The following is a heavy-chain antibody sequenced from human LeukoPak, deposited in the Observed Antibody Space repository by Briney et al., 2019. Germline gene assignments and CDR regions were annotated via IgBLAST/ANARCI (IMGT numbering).Heavy chain of an antibody. CDR2: IYCSGST. J-gene: IGHJ4*02. D-gene: IGHD6-13*01. CDR3: ASSGYSSSWTVFDY. V-gene: IGHV4-59*08. CDR1: GGSISSYY. Sequence: SETLSLTCTVSGGSISSYYWSWIRQPPGKGLEWIGYIYCSGSTNYNPSLKSRVTISVDTSKNQFSLKLSSVTAADTAVYYCASSGYSSSWTVFDYWGQGTLVTVSS.